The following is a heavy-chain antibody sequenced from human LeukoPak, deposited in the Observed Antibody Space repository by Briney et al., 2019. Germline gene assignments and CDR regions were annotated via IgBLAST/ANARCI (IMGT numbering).Heavy chain of an antibody. D-gene: IGHD3-3*01. CDR3: ARHERNYDFWSGEVLPGGWFDP. Sequence: GESLEISCKGSGYSFTSYWIGWVRQMPGKGLEWMGIIYPGDSDTRYSPSFQGQVTISADKSISTAYLQWSSLKASDTAMYYCARHERNYDFWSGEVLPGGWFDPWRQGTLVTVSS. J-gene: IGHJ5*02. CDR1: GYSFTSYW. CDR2: IYPGDSDT. V-gene: IGHV5-51*01.